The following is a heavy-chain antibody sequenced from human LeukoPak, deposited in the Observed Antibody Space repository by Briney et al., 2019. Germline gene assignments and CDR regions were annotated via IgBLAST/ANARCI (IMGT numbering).Heavy chain of an antibody. J-gene: IGHJ4*02. CDR3: ARDRGGGYSYGYGY. V-gene: IGHV1-2*02. CDR2: INPNSGGT. CDR1: GCTFTCYY. Sequence: GASVKVSCKASGCTFTCYYMHWVRQAPGQGLEWMGWINPNSGGTNYAQKFQGRVTMTRDTSISTAYMELSRLRSDDTAVYYCARDRGGGYSYGYGYWGQGTLVTVSS. D-gene: IGHD5-18*01.